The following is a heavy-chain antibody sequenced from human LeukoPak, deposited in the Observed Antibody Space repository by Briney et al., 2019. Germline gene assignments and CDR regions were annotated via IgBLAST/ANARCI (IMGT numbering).Heavy chain of an antibody. V-gene: IGHV1-2*04. CDR3: ARDLGQQLVRMGAFDI. CDR1: GYTFTSYD. Sequence: ASVKVSCKASGYTFTSYDINWVRQATGQGLEWMGWINPNSGGTNYAQKFQGWVTMTRDTSISTAYMELSRLRSDDTAVYYCARDLGQQLVRMGAFDIWGQGTVVTVSS. CDR2: INPNSGGT. J-gene: IGHJ3*02. D-gene: IGHD6-13*01.